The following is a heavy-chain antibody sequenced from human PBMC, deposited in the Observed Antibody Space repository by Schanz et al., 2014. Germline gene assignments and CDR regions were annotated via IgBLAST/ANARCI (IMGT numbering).Heavy chain of an antibody. CDR3: ARGGPAYYFDD. CDR1: GFAFSSYA. V-gene: IGHV3-23*01. CDR2: ISGSGGST. Sequence: EVQLLESGGGLVQPGGSLRLSCEASGFAFSSYAMSWVRQAPGKGLEWVSAISGSGGSTYYADSVKGRFTISRDNSKNTVYIQMNSLRAEDTAVYYCARGGPAYYFDDWGQGTLVTVSS. J-gene: IGHJ4*02.